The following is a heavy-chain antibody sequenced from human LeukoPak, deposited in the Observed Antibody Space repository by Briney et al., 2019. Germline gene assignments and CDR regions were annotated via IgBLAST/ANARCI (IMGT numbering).Heavy chain of an antibody. CDR3: ARHPFATPFDY. D-gene: IGHD2-15*01. J-gene: IGHJ4*02. Sequence: SETLSLTCTVSGGSISSYYWSWIRQPPGKGLEWIGYIYYSGSTNYNPSLKSRVTISVDTSKNQFSLKLSSVTAPDTAVYYCARHPFATPFDYWGRGTLLTVSS. CDR2: IYYSGST. V-gene: IGHV4-59*08. CDR1: GGSISSYY.